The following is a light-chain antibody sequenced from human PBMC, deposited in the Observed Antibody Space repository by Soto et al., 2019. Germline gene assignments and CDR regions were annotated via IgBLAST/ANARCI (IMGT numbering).Light chain of an antibody. Sequence: QSALTQPASVSGSPGQSITISCTGTSSDVGGYNYVSWYQQHPGKAPKLIIYDVSNRPSGVSNRFSGSKSGNTASLTISGRQAEDEADYSCSSYTSSSTLVFGTGTKLTVL. J-gene: IGLJ1*01. CDR1: SSDVGGYNY. CDR3: SSYTSSSTLV. CDR2: DVS. V-gene: IGLV2-14*01.